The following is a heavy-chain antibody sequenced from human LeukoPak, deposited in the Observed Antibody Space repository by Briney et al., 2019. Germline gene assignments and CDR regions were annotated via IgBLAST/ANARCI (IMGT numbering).Heavy chain of an antibody. CDR1: GGSISSYY. Sequence: SETLSLTCTVSGGSISSYYWSWIRQPPGKGLEWIGYIYYSGGTKYNPSLKSRVTISLDTSKSQFSLKLSSVTAADTAVYFCARDPTSGSRYYYMDVWGIGTTVTVSS. CDR2: IYYSGGT. D-gene: IGHD3-3*01. J-gene: IGHJ6*03. CDR3: ARDPTSGSRYYYMDV. V-gene: IGHV4-59*01.